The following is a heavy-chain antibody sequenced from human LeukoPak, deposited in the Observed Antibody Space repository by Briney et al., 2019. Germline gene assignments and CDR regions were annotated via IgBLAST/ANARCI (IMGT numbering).Heavy chain of an antibody. CDR2: IKRKTDGGTT. Sequence: GGSLRLSCAASGFTFNDAWMNWVRQAPGKGLEWVGRIKRKTDGGTTDYAAPVKGRFTISRDDSKNTLYVQMNSLRDEDTAVYYCAKDQRWESPRYLDSWGQGTLVTVSS. J-gene: IGHJ4*02. V-gene: IGHV3-15*07. CDR1: GFTFNDAW. D-gene: IGHD1-26*01. CDR3: AKDQRWESPRYLDS.